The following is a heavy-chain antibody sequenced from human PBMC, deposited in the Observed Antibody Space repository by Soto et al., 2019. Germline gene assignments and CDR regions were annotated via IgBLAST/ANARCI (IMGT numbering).Heavy chain of an antibody. J-gene: IGHJ4*02. V-gene: IGHV1-69*13. CDR3: ARYYDSSGYGWYYFDY. CDR2: IIPIFCTA. D-gene: IGHD3-22*01. CDR1: GGTFSSYA. Sequence: ASVKVSCKASGGTFSSYAISWVRQAPGQGLEWMGGIIPIFCTANYAQKFQGRVTNTADESTSTAYMELSSLRSEDTAVYYCARYYDSSGYGWYYFDYWGQGTLVTVSS.